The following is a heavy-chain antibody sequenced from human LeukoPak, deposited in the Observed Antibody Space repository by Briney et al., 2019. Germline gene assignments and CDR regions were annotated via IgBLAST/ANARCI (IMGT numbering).Heavy chain of an antibody. CDR1: GGSISSYY. D-gene: IGHD2-15*01. J-gene: IGHJ4*02. Sequence: SETLSLTCTVSGGSISSYYWSWIRQPPGKGLEWIGYIYYSGSTNYNPSLKSRVTISVDTSKNQFSLKLSSVTAADTAVYYCVMQSLRSGFGYWGQGTLVTVSS. V-gene: IGHV4-59*01. CDR3: VMQSLRSGFGY. CDR2: IYYSGST.